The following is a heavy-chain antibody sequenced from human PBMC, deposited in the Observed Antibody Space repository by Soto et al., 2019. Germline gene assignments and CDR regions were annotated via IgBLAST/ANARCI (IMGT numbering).Heavy chain of an antibody. Sequence: QVQLVESGGGVVQPGRSLRLSCAASGFTFSSYGMHWVRQAPGKGLEWVAVISYDGSNKYYADSVKGRFTISRDNSKNTLYLQMNSLRAEDTAVYYCAKDRYGSGRHNYYGMDVWGQGTTVTVSS. D-gene: IGHD3-10*01. CDR2: ISYDGSNK. CDR1: GFTFSSYG. CDR3: AKDRYGSGRHNYYGMDV. V-gene: IGHV3-30*18. J-gene: IGHJ6*02.